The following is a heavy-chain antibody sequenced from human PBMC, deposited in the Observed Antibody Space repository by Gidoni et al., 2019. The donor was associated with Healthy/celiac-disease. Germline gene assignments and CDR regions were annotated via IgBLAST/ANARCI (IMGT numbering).Heavy chain of an antibody. V-gene: IGHV3-23*04. CDR2: ISGSGGSK. Sequence: EVQLVESGGGLVQPGGSLRLSCAASGCAFSSYALSWARQAPGKGLEWGSAISGSGGSKYYADSVKGRFTISRDKSKNTLYLQMNSLRAEDTAVYYCAKSASSGWPDDYWGQGTLVTVSS. CDR3: AKSASSGWPDDY. D-gene: IGHD6-19*01. J-gene: IGHJ4*02. CDR1: GCAFSSYA.